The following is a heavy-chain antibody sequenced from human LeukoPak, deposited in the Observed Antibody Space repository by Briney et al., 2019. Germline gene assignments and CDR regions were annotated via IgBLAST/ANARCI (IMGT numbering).Heavy chain of an antibody. D-gene: IGHD3-22*01. CDR2: IKSKIDGGTT. Sequence: PGGSLRLSCAASGFTFSSAWMSWVRQAPGKGLEWVGRIKSKIDGGTTDYAAPVKGRFTISRDDSKNTLYLQMNSLKTEDTAVYYCTTYLFDSSGYVLSDYWGQGTLVTVSS. V-gene: IGHV3-15*01. CDR1: GFTFSSAW. CDR3: TTYLFDSSGYVLSDY. J-gene: IGHJ4*02.